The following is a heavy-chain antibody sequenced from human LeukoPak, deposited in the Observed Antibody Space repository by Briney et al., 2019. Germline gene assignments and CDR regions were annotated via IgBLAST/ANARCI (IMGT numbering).Heavy chain of an antibody. CDR1: GFAFNTYA. J-gene: IGHJ4*02. D-gene: IGHD3-10*01. Sequence: GGSLRLSCAASGFAFNTYAMHWVRQAPGQGLEWVALIWHDGSHKFYSNSVRGQFAISRDNSKNTVSLQMNNLRPEDTAVYYCASEIFGSGSYPDFWGQGTLVTVSS. CDR2: IWHDGSHK. CDR3: ASEIFGSGSYPDF. V-gene: IGHV3-33*01.